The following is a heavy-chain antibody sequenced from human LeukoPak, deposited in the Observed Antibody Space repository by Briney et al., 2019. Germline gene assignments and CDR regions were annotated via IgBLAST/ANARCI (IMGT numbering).Heavy chain of an antibody. J-gene: IGHJ4*02. Sequence: GGSLRLSCAASGFTVSSNYMSWVRQAPGKGLQWVSTVSASSDIHYSDSVKGRFTISRDNARNSLYLQMNSLRDEDTAVYYCARDALHTAHFDYWGQGTLVTVSS. CDR2: VSASSDI. CDR1: GFTVSSNY. V-gene: IGHV3-69-1*01. D-gene: IGHD5-18*01. CDR3: ARDALHTAHFDY.